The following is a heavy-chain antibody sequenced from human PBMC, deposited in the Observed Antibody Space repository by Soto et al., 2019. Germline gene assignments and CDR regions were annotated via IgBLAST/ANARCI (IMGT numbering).Heavy chain of an antibody. J-gene: IGHJ4*02. CDR3: ARVSEYYYDSSGYQNFDY. CDR1: GGSISSGDYY. V-gene: IGHV4-30-4*01. Sequence: SETLSLTCTVSGGSISSGDYYWSWIRQPPGKGLEWIGYIYYSGSTYYNPSLKSRVTISVDTSKNQFSLKLSSVTAADTAVYYCARVSEYYYDSSGYQNFDYWGQGTLVTVSS. D-gene: IGHD3-22*01. CDR2: IYYSGST.